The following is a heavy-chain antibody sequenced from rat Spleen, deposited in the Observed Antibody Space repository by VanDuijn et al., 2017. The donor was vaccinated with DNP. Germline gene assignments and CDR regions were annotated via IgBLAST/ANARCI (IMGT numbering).Heavy chain of an antibody. Sequence: EVQLVESGGGLVQPGRSLKLSCAASGFTFSAYYLAWVRQAPAKGLEWVAYIGSAAYAPYYGDSVKGRFTLSRDNAKRTLYLQMDSLRSEDTATYYCAKPDYWGQGVMVTVSS. J-gene: IGHJ2*01. CDR1: GFTFSAYY. CDR3: AKPDY. V-gene: IGHV5-25*01. CDR2: IGSAAYAP.